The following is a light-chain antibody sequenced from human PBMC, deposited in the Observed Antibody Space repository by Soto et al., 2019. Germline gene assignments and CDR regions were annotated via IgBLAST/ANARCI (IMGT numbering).Light chain of an antibody. V-gene: IGKV1-33*01. CDR2: IAS. Sequence: DIQMTQSPSSLSASVGDRVTITCQASQDISKSVNWYQQKPGKAPTLLIYIASNLERGVPSRFSGSGLGTHFSLTISSLQPEDFATYFCLQYDSVPYTFGQWT. CDR1: QDISKS. J-gene: IGKJ2*01. CDR3: LQYDSVPYT.